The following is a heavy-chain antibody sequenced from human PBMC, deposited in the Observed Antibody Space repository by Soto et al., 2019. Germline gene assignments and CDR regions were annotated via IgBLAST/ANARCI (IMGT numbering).Heavy chain of an antibody. D-gene: IGHD3-22*01. CDR3: ARAVGIEVTGLDL. Sequence: QVQLVQSGAEVKRPGASVKVSCRASGYTFTSYNINWVRQATGQGPEWMGWMNPYNGNTGYAQEFQGRVTMTRDISIDTAYLELSSLTSEDTATYYCARAVGIEVTGLDLWGQGTLVTVSS. CDR2: MNPYNGNT. J-gene: IGHJ5*02. CDR1: GYTFTSYN. V-gene: IGHV1-8*01.